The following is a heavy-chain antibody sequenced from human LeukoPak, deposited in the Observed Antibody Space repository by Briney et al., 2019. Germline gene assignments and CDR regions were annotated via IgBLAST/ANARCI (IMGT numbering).Heavy chain of an antibody. CDR2: IFPTGSA. V-gene: IGHV4-4*09. J-gene: IGHJ6*03. CDR1: GGSISTDY. CDR3: ARRNYYFYYMDV. Sequence: PSETLSLTCTVSGGSISTDYWSWIRQPPVKGLEWIGNIFPTGSAFYNPSLESRVTISLDTSENQFSLRLSSVTGADTAVYYCARRNYYFYYMDVWGKGTTVTVSS.